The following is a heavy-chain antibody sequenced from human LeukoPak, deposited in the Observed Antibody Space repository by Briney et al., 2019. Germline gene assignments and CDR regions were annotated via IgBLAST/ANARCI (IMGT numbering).Heavy chain of an antibody. CDR2: IYSGGST. CDR3: ARASGATGPFDY. D-gene: IGHD1-26*01. J-gene: IGHJ4*02. V-gene: IGHV3-66*01. CDR1: GFTVSSNY. Sequence: GGSLRLSCVASGFTVSSNYMSWVRQAPGKGLEWVSVIYSGGSTYYADSVKGRFTISRDNSKNTLYLQMNSLRAEDTAVYYCARASGATGPFDYWGQGTLVTVSS.